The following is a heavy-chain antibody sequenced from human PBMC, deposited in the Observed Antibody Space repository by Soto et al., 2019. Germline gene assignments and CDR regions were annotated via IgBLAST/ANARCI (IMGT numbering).Heavy chain of an antibody. V-gene: IGHV3-48*02. CDR1: GFTFSSYS. CDR3: ARDAGYSYGPFDY. D-gene: IGHD5-18*01. J-gene: IGHJ4*02. Sequence: EVQLVESGGGLVQPGGSLRLSCAASGFTFSSYSMNWVRQAPGKGLEWVSYISSSSSTIYYADSVKGRFTISRDNAKNSLYLQSNRLRDEDTAVYYCARDAGYSYGPFDYWGQGTLVTVSS. CDR2: ISSSSSTI.